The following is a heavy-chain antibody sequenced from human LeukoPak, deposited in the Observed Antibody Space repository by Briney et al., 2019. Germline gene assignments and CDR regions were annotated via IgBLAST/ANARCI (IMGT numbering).Heavy chain of an antibody. CDR3: ARHSESSAYYDFWSGLNWFDP. CDR2: IYYSEST. V-gene: IGHV4-39*01. CDR1: GGSISSSSYY. J-gene: IGHJ5*02. Sequence: SETLSLTCTVSGGSISSSSYYWGWIRQPPGKGLERIGSIYYSESTYYNPSLKSRVTISVDTSKNQFSLKLSSVTAADTAVYYCARHSESSAYYDFWSGLNWFDPWGQGTLVTVSS. D-gene: IGHD3-3*01.